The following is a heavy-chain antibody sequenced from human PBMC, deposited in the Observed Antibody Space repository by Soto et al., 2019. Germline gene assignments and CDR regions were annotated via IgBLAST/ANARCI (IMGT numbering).Heavy chain of an antibody. Sequence: QVQLVPSGAEVNKPGASVKVSFKASGYTFISYGISWVRQAPGPGREWMGWCSAENGNTNYAQKLQGRVTRTTDTCTSTAYMEVGGLRADDTAVNCCAGRMAAAALWFGVGPFAFDIWGQGTMVTVSS. D-gene: IGHD3-10*01. J-gene: IGHJ3*02. CDR3: AGRMAAAALWFGVGPFAFDI. CDR2: CSAENGNT. V-gene: IGHV1-18*01. CDR1: GYTFISYG.